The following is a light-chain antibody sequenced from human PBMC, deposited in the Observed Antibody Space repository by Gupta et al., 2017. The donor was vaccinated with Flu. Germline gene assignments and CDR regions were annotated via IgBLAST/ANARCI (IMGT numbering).Light chain of an antibody. CDR3: QQSYNNPLT. Sequence: DIQMTQSPSSLSASVGDRVTITCRASQSISGYVNWYQQKPGKAPKVLIYTASALQSGVPSRFSGSGSGTDFTLTISSLQPEDFAAYYCQQSYNNPLTFGGGTKVEIK. CDR2: TAS. J-gene: IGKJ4*01. CDR1: QSISGY. V-gene: IGKV1-39*01.